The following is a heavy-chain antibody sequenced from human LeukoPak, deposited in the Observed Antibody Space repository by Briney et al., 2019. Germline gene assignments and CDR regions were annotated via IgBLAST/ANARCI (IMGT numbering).Heavy chain of an antibody. J-gene: IGHJ3*02. D-gene: IGHD6-19*01. V-gene: IGHV3-30*18. Sequence: GGSLRLSCAASGFTFSIYGMHWVRQAPGQGLEWVAVISYDGSNKYYADSVKGRFTISRDNSKNTLYLQMNSLRAEDTAVYYCAKQWLGADAFDIWGQGTMVTVSS. CDR3: AKQWLGADAFDI. CDR2: ISYDGSNK. CDR1: GFTFSIYG.